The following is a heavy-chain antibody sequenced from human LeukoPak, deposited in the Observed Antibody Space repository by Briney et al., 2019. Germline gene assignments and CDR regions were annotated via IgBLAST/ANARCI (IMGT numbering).Heavy chain of an antibody. J-gene: IGHJ4*02. Sequence: ASVKVSCKASGYTFTSYYMHWVRQAPGQGLEWMGWINPNSGGTNYAQKFQGRVTMTRDTSISTAYMELSRLRSDDTAVYYCAREVWFGESTGKIDYWGQGTLVTVSS. CDR1: GYTFTSYY. D-gene: IGHD3-10*01. CDR2: INPNSGGT. CDR3: AREVWFGESTGKIDY. V-gene: IGHV1-2*02.